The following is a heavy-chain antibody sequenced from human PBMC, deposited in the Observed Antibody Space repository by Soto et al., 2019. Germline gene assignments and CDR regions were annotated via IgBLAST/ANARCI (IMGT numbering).Heavy chain of an antibody. J-gene: IGHJ3*02. V-gene: IGHV3-23*01. Sequence: GGSLRLSCAASGFTFSSYAMTGVRQAPGKGLEWVSAISGSGGSTYNADSVKGRFTISRDNSKNTLYLQMNSLRVEDTAVYHCAKRMTDIAWGADAFDIWGQGTMVTVSS. D-gene: IGHD3-16*01. CDR1: GFTFSSYA. CDR3: AKRMTDIAWGADAFDI. CDR2: ISGSGGST.